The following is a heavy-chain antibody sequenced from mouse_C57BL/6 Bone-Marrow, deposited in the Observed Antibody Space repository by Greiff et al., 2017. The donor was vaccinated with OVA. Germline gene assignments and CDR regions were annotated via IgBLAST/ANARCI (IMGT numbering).Heavy chain of an antibody. J-gene: IGHJ3*01. CDR2: ISSGGSYT. CDR3: ARPAVVPFAY. Sequence: EVQLVESGGDLVKPGGSLKLSCAASGFTFSSYGMSWVRQTPDKRLEWVATISSGGSYTYYPDSVKGRFTISRDNAKNTLYLQMSSLKSEDTAMYYCARPAVVPFAYWGQGTLVTFSA. D-gene: IGHD1-1*01. V-gene: IGHV5-6*01. CDR1: GFTFSSYG.